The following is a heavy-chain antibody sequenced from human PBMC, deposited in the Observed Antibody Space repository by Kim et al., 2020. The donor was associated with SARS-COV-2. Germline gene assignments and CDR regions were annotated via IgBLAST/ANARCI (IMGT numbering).Heavy chain of an antibody. D-gene: IGHD2-2*01. CDR3: AKRYCTTSSCRGAFDI. V-gene: IGHV3-23*02. Sequence: GKGRFTISGDNSKDTLYLQMNSLRAEDTAIYYCAKRYCTTSSCRGAFDIWGQGTMVTVSS. J-gene: IGHJ3*02.